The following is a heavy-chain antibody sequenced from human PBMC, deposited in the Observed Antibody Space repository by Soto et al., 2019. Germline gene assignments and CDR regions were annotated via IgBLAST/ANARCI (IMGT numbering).Heavy chain of an antibody. CDR1: GFTFSSYA. CDR2: ISGSGGST. Sequence: PGGSLRLSCAASGFTFSSYAMSWVRQAPGKGLEWVSAISGSGGSTYYADSVKGRFTISRDNSKNTLYLQMNSLRAEDTAVYYCAKDSPGTMVRGDDYYYMDVWGKGTTVTVSS. J-gene: IGHJ6*03. V-gene: IGHV3-23*01. CDR3: AKDSPGTMVRGDDYYYMDV. D-gene: IGHD3-10*01.